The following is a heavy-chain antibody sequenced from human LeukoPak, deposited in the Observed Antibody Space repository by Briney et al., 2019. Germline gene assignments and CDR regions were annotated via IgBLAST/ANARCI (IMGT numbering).Heavy chain of an antibody. D-gene: IGHD3-10*01. J-gene: IGHJ4*02. V-gene: IGHV4-59*12. CDR2: IYYSGST. CDR3: ARGVTMVRADY. CDR1: GGSISSYY. Sequence: PSETLSLTCTVSGGSISSYYWSWIRQPPGKGLEWIGYIYYSGSTNYNPSLKSRVTISVDTSKNQFSLKLSSVTAADTAVYYCARGVTMVRADYWGQGTLVTVSS.